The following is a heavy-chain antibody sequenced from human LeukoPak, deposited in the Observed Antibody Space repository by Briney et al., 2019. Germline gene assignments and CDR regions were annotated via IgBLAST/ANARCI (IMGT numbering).Heavy chain of an antibody. J-gene: IGHJ4*02. D-gene: IGHD3-16*02. CDR2: INHSGST. CDR3: ARTRIMITFGGVIAPYYFDY. V-gene: IGHV4-34*01. CDR1: GGSFSGYY. Sequence: SETLSLTCAVYGGSFSGYYWSWTRQPPGKGLEWIGEINHSGSTNYNPSLKSRVTISVDTSKNQFSLKLSSVTAADTAVYYCARTRIMITFGGVIAPYYFDYWGQGTLVTVSS.